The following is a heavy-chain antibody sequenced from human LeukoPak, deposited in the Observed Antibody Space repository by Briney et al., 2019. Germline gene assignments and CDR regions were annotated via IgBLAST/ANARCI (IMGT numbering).Heavy chain of an antibody. CDR1: GFTFSSYA. J-gene: IGHJ4*02. V-gene: IGHV3-23*01. D-gene: IGHD2-15*01. CDR2: ISSSGGYI. Sequence: GGSLRLSCAASGFTFSSYAMSWVRQAPGRGLEWVSTISSSGGYIYCTDSVKGRFTISRDNSKDTLYLQMNSLRADDTAVYYCAKVADIVVVVASTDFDSWGQGTLVTVSS. CDR3: AKVADIVVVVASTDFDS.